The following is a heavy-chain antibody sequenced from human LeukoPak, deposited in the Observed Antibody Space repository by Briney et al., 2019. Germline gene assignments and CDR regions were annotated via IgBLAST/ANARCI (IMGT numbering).Heavy chain of an antibody. Sequence: SVKVSCKASGGTFSSYAISWVRQAPGQGLEWMGGIIPIFGTANYAQKFQGRVTITADESTSTAYMELSSLRSEDTAVYYCANDKYCSSSSCPYYYYYMDVWGKGTTVTVSS. V-gene: IGHV1-69*13. CDR1: GGTFSSYA. CDR3: ANDKYCSSSSCPYYYYYMDV. J-gene: IGHJ6*03. CDR2: IIPIFGTA. D-gene: IGHD2-2*01.